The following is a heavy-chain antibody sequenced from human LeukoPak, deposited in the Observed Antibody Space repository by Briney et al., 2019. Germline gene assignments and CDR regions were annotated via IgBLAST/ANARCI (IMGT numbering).Heavy chain of an antibody. V-gene: IGHV2-70*11. D-gene: IGHD3-10*01. CDR2: IDWDADK. J-gene: IGHJ4*02. CDR1: GFSLTTSGVC. CDR3: ARMGCGVYPNYFDF. Sequence: SGPALVKPTQTLTLTCTFSGFSLTTSGVCVNWIRQPPGKALEWLARIDWDADKYFDTSLKTRLTISKDTSKNQVVLRMINVDPGDTATYCCARMGCGVYPNYFDFWGQGVLVTVSS.